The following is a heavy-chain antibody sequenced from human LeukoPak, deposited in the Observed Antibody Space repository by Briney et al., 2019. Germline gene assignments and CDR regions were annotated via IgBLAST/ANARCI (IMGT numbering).Heavy chain of an antibody. V-gene: IGHV3-7*01. CDR2: IKQDGSEK. CDR3: ARERYSSGWYGYYYMDV. J-gene: IGHJ6*03. CDR1: GFTFDDYG. D-gene: IGHD6-19*01. Sequence: GGSLRLSCAASGFTFDDYGLSWVRQAPGKGLEWVANIKQDGSEKYYVDSVKGRFTISRDNAKNSLYLQMNSLRAEDTAVYYCARERYSSGWYGYYYMDVWGKGTTVTVSS.